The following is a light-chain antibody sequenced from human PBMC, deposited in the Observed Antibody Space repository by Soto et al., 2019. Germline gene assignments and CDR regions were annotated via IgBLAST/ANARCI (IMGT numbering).Light chain of an antibody. V-gene: IGLV2-14*01. CDR1: SSDIGGYNY. CDR2: EVS. CDR3: SSYTSSITRV. J-gene: IGLJ1*01. Sequence: QSALTQPASVSGSPGQSITISCTGTSSDIGGYNYVSWYQHHPGKAPKLMIYEVSNRPSGVSNRFSGSKSGNTASLTISGLQAEDEADYYCSSYTSSITRVFGTGTKVTVL.